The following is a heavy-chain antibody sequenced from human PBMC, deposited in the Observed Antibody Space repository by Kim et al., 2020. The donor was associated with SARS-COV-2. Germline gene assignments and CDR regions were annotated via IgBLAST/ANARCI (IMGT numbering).Heavy chain of an antibody. D-gene: IGHD6-19*01. CDR3: ARTLYSSGWYVQLRGDYYYYYGMDV. J-gene: IGHJ6*02. CDR2: ISGSGGST. Sequence: GGSLRLSCAASGFTFSSYAMSWVRQAPGKGLEWVSAISGSGGSTYYADSVKGRFTISRDNSKNTLYLQMNSLRAEDTAVYYCARTLYSSGWYVQLRGDYYYYYGMDVWAQGTTVPVSS. V-gene: IGHV3-23*01. CDR1: GFTFSSYA.